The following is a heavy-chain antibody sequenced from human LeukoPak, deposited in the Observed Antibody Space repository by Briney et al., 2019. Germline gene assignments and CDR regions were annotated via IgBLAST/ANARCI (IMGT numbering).Heavy chain of an antibody. CDR1: GGSISSSNYY. CDR2: IYYSGST. J-gene: IGHJ3*02. V-gene: IGHV4-39*01. D-gene: IGHD3-22*01. CDR3: ARLGTMIVVVISSDAFDI. Sequence: PSETLSLTCTVSGGSISSSNYYWGWIRQPPGKGLEWIGSIYYSGSTYYNPSLKSRVTISVDTSKNQFSLKLSSVTAADTAVYYCARLGTMIVVVISSDAFDIWGQGTMVTVSS.